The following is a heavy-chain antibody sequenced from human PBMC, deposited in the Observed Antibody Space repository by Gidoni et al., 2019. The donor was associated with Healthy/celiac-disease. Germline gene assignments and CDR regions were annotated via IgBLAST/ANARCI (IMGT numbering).Heavy chain of an antibody. Sequence: QVTLKESGPVLVKPTETLTLTCTVSGFSLSNARMGVSWIRQPPGKALEWLAHIFSNDEKSYSTSLKSRLTISKDTSKSQVVLTMTNMDPVDTATYYCARIPGYDYGDGLGWGFDYWGQGTLVTVSS. CDR2: IFSNDEK. CDR1: GFSLSNARMG. J-gene: IGHJ4*02. V-gene: IGHV2-26*01. CDR3: ARIPGYDYGDGLGWGFDY. D-gene: IGHD4-17*01.